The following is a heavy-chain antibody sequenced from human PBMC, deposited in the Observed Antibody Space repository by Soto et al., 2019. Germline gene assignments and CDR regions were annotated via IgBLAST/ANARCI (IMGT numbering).Heavy chain of an antibody. CDR3: AKDRYSSGWYYFDY. CDR1: GLTFSSYS. V-gene: IGHV3-23*01. D-gene: IGHD6-19*01. Sequence: PGGSLRLSCAASGLTFSSYSMSWVRQAPGKGLECVSAISNSGGSTHYADSVKGRFTISRDNSKNTLYLQMNSLRAEDTALYYCAKDRYSSGWYYFDYWGQGAPVTVSS. CDR2: ISNSGGST. J-gene: IGHJ4*02.